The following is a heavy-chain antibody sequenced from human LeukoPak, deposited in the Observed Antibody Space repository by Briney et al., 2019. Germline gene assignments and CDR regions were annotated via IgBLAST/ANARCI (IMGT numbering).Heavy chain of an antibody. V-gene: IGHV1-2*02. CDR2: INPNSGGT. Sequence: ASVKVSCKASGYTFTGYYIHWVRQAPGQGLEWMGWINPNSGGTNYAQKFQGRVTMTRDTSISTAYMELSRLRSDDTAVYYCARVWQQLVRAGAFDIWGQGTMVTVSS. CDR3: ARVWQQLVRAGAFDI. CDR1: GYTFTGYY. D-gene: IGHD6-13*01. J-gene: IGHJ3*02.